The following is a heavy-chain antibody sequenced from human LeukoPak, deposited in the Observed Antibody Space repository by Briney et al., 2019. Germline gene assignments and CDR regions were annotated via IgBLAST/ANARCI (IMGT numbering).Heavy chain of an antibody. CDR3: ARGSRAGAPNSYFDY. J-gene: IGHJ4*02. CDR2: IYSGGGT. Sequence: GGSLRLSCAASGFTVSSNYMIWARQAPGRGLEWVSVIYSGGGTYYADSVKGRFTISRDNSKNTLYLQMNSLRAEDTAVYCCARGSRAGAPNSYFDYWGQGTLVTVSS. V-gene: IGHV3-53*01. D-gene: IGHD1-26*01. CDR1: GFTVSSNY.